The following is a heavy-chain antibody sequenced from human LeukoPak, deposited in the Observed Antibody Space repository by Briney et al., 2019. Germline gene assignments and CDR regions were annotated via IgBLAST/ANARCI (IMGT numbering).Heavy chain of an antibody. CDR3: AGGVRGYGSGSYFNY. D-gene: IGHD3-10*01. CDR1: GFTFSSYA. J-gene: IGHJ4*02. CDR2: IRSGGGNT. Sequence: PGGSLRLSCAASGFTFSSYAMSWVRQAPGKGLEWVSAIRSGGGNTFYADSVKGRFTISRDNSKNTLYLQMNSLRAEDTAVYYCAGGVRGYGSGSYFNYWGQGTLVTVSS. V-gene: IGHV3-23*01.